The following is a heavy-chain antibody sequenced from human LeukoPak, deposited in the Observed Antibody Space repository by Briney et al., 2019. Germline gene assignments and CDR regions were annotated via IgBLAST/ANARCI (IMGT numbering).Heavy chain of an antibody. J-gene: IGHJ4*02. CDR1: GFTFSSYS. Sequence: GGSLRLSCAASGFTFSSYSMNWVRQAPGKGLEWVSSISSSSSYIYYADSVKGRFTISRDNAKNSLYLQMNSLRAEDTAVYYCARVATTSVTIDYWGQGTLVTVPS. CDR2: ISSSSSYI. V-gene: IGHV3-21*01. D-gene: IGHD1-26*01. CDR3: ARVATTSVTIDY.